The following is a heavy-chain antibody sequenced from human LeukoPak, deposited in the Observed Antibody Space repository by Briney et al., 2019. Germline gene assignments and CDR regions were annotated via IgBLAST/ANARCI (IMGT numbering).Heavy chain of an antibody. Sequence: GGSLRLSCAASGLTVSSNYMSWVRQAPGKGLEWVSVISFDGTTYYTDSVQGRFSISRDNSKNTVFLQMNSLRAEDTAVYYCGSLRSRSPVQVHWGLGTLVTVSS. V-gene: IGHV3-66*01. D-gene: IGHD6-6*01. CDR1: GLTVSSNY. CDR2: ISFDGTT. CDR3: GSLRSRSPVQVH. J-gene: IGHJ4*02.